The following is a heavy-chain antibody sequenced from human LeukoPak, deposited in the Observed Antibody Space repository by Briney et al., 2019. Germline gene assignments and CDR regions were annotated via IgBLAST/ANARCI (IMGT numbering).Heavy chain of an antibody. J-gene: IGHJ5*02. CDR3: AKATVTSDRIPVCS. D-gene: IGHD4-17*01. Sequence: PGGSLRLSCAASGFTFSSFAMSWVRQAPGKGLEWVSAISGSGGSTYYADSVKGRFTLARDPSKNSLYLQMDRLRAADTAVYYCAKATVTSDRIPVCSWGQGTLGTGSS. V-gene: IGHV3-23*01. CDR1: GFTFSSFA. CDR2: ISGSGGST.